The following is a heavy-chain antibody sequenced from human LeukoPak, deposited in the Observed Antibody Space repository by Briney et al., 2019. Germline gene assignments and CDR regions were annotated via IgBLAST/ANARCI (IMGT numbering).Heavy chain of an antibody. Sequence: SETLSLTCAVYGGSFSGYYWSWIRQPPGKGLEWIGETNHSGSTNYNPSLKSRVTISVDTSKNQFSLKLSSVTAADTAVYYCARGDYYDRTVYFDYWGQGTLVTVSS. CDR2: TNHSGST. D-gene: IGHD3-22*01. V-gene: IGHV4-34*01. J-gene: IGHJ4*02. CDR3: ARGDYYDRTVYFDY. CDR1: GGSFSGYY.